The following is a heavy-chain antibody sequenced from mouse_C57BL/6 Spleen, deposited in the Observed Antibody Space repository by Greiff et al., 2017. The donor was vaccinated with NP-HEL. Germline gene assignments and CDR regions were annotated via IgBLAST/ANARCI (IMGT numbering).Heavy chain of an antibody. D-gene: IGHD1-1*01. CDR3: ARDPSITTVVEGYFDV. V-gene: IGHV5-4*01. CDR2: ISDGGSYT. J-gene: IGHJ1*03. CDR1: GFTFSSYA. Sequence: EVKLVESGGGLVKPGGSLKLSCAASGFTFSSYAMSWVRQTPEKRLEWVATISDGGSYTYYPDNVKGRFTISRDNAKNNLYLQMSHLKSEDTAMYYCARDPSITTVVEGYFDVWGTGTTVTVSS.